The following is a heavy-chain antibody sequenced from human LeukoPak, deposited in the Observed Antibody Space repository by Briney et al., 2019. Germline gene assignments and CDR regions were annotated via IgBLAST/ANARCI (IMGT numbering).Heavy chain of an antibody. V-gene: IGHV1-69*05. CDR2: IIPIFGTA. CDR1: GGTFSSYA. CDR3: ARGGLRYFDWLLC. D-gene: IGHD3-9*01. Sequence: ASVKVSCKASGGTFSSYAISWVRQAPGQGLEWMGGIIPIFGTAHYAQKFQGRVTITTDESTSTAYMELSSLRSEDTAVYYCARGGLRYFDWLLCWGQGTLVTVSS. J-gene: IGHJ4*02.